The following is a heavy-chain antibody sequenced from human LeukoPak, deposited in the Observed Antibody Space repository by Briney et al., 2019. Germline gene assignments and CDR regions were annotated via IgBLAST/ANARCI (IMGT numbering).Heavy chain of an antibody. V-gene: IGHV3-7*01. CDR1: GFIFSSRW. J-gene: IGHJ4*02. Sequence: GGSLRLSCAASGFIFSSRWMSWVRQAPGKALEWVASINQDGSDKRHADSVRGRFTISRDNAKNSLSLQVNSPRAEDTAIYYCATLKDAVTTFDNWGQGTLVTVSS. CDR3: ATLKDAVTTFDN. D-gene: IGHD4-17*01. CDR2: INQDGSDK.